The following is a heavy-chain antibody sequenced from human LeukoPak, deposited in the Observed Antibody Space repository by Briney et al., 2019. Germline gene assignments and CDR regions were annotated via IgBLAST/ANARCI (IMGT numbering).Heavy chain of an antibody. Sequence: SGTLSLTCTVSGGSISSGSYYWSWIRQHPGKGLEWIGYINFSGSTDYNPSLKSRVTISVDTSKNQFSLKLSSVTAADTAVYYCARDYYGGNPGYYFEYWGQGTLVTVSS. CDR2: INFSGST. CDR1: GGSISSGSYY. J-gene: IGHJ4*02. CDR3: ARDYYGGNPGYYFEY. D-gene: IGHD4-23*01. V-gene: IGHV4-31*03.